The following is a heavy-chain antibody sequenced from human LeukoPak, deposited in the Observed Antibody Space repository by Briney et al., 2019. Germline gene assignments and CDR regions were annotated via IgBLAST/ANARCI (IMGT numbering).Heavy chain of an antibody. D-gene: IGHD3-10*01. Sequence: GGSLRLSCAASGFTFSSYAMHWVRQAPGKGLGWVAVISYDGSNKYYADSVKGRFTISRDNAKNTLYLQMNSLRAEDTAVYYCARDGSMVRGVIITPLGYWGQGTLVTVSS. CDR1: GFTFSSYA. J-gene: IGHJ4*02. CDR2: ISYDGSNK. V-gene: IGHV3-30-3*01. CDR3: ARDGSMVRGVIITPLGY.